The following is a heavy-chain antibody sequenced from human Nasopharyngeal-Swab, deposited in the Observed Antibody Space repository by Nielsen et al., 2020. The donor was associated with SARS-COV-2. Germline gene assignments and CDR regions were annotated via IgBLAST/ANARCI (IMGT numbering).Heavy chain of an antibody. V-gene: IGHV4-34*01. Sequence: SETLSLTCAVYGGSFSGYYWSWIRQPPGKGLEWIGEINHSGSTNYNPSLKNRVTISVDTSKNQFSLKLSSVTAADTAVYYCARGGSSSWYYYYYGMDVWGQGTTVTVSS. CDR2: INHSGST. CDR1: GGSFSGYY. CDR3: ARGGSSSWYYYYYGMDV. D-gene: IGHD6-13*01. J-gene: IGHJ6*02.